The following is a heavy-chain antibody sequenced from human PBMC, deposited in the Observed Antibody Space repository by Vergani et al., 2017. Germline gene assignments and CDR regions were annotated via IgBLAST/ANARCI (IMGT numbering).Heavy chain of an antibody. CDR1: GGSFSGQY. Sequence: QVQLQQWGAGLLTPSETLSLTCAVYGGSFSGQYWSWVRQPPGKGLEWIGEINHSGSTNYNPSLKSRVTIPVDTSKNQFSLKLSSVTAADTPVYYCARGGRQWLGRTYLDYWGQGTLVTVSS. CDR2: INHSGST. V-gene: IGHV4-34*01. J-gene: IGHJ4*02. CDR3: ARGGRQWLGRTYLDY. D-gene: IGHD6-19*01.